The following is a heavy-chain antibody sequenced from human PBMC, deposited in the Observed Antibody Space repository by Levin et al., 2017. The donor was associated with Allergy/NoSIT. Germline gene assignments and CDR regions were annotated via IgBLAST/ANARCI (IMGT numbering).Heavy chain of an antibody. D-gene: IGHD3-10*01. Sequence: GESLKISCAASGFTFSSYSMNWVRQAPGKGLEWVSYISSSSSTIYYADSVKGRFTISRDNAKNSLYLQMNSLRAEDTAVYYCARVSSRITMVRGVIAVPDYWGQGTLVTVSS. V-gene: IGHV3-48*01. J-gene: IGHJ4*02. CDR1: GFTFSSYS. CDR2: ISSSSSTI. CDR3: ARVSSRITMVRGVIAVPDY.